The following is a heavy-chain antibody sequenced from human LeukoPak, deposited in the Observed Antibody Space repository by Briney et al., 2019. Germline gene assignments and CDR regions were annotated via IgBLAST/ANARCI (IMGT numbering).Heavy chain of an antibody. V-gene: IGHV4-59*08. Sequence: SETLSLTCTVSGGSISSYYWSWIRQPPGKGLEWIGYTYYSGSTNYNPSLKSRVTMSVDTSKRQFSLKLSSVTAADTAVYYCARRQGVTTYWYFDLWGRGTLVTVSS. D-gene: IGHD4-17*01. CDR3: ARRQGVTTYWYFDL. J-gene: IGHJ2*01. CDR2: TYYSGST. CDR1: GGSISSYY.